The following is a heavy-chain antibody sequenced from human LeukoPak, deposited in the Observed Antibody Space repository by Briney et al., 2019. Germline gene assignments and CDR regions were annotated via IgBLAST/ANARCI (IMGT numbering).Heavy chain of an antibody. CDR1: GGSFSGYY. D-gene: IGHD6-13*01. CDR3: ARGEEAAAGTGIWFDP. Sequence: PSETLSLTCAVYGGSFSGYYWSWIRQPPGKGLEWIGEINHSGSTNYNPSLKSRVTISVATSKNQFSLKLSSVTAADTAVYYCARGEEAAAGTGIWFDPWGQGTLVTVSS. CDR2: INHSGST. V-gene: IGHV4-34*01. J-gene: IGHJ5*02.